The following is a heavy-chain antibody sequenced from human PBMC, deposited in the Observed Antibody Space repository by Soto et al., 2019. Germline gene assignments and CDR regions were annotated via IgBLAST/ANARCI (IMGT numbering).Heavy chain of an antibody. V-gene: IGHV4-30-2*01. Sequence: PSETLSLTCAVSGGSISSGGYSWSWIRQPPGKGLEWIGYIYHSGSTYYNPSLKSRVTISVDRSKNQFSLKLSSVTAAGTAVYYCARRITMIVVPYNWFDPWDQGTLVTVSS. CDR3: ARRITMIVVPYNWFDP. CDR1: GGSISSGGYS. D-gene: IGHD3-22*01. J-gene: IGHJ5*02. CDR2: IYHSGST.